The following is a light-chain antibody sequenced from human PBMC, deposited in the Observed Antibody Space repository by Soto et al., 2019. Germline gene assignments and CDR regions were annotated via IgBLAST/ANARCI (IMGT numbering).Light chain of an antibody. CDR1: QTVDKY. Sequence: DIQMTQSPSSLPVSVGDSVTITCRASQTVDKYLNWYQHKIGQAPKLLIYGASSLHKGVPARFRGSGAGTFFTLAISSLQPEDFGTYYCQQTYTTPGTFGRGTTVEIK. CDR2: GAS. CDR3: QQTYTTPGT. V-gene: IGKV1-39*01. J-gene: IGKJ4*02.